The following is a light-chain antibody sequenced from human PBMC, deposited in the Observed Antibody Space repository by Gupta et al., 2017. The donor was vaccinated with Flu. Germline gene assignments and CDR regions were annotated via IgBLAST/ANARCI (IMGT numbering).Light chain of an antibody. CDR3: VTWDSSLSVGV. V-gene: IGLV1-51*02. CDR2: END. J-gene: IGLJ3*02. CDR1: SSNIVNNY. Sequence: QSVLTPPPSVSAAPAQNVTINCSGFSSNIVNNYLSWSQQLPGTAPKLIIYENDKRPSGIPDRFSGSKSGTSATLGIPGLQTRDEADYDCVTWDSSLSVGVFGGGTKLTVL.